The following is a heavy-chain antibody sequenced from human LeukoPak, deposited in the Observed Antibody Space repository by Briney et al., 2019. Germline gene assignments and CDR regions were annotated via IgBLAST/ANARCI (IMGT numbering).Heavy chain of an antibody. Sequence: SETLSLTCTVSGGSISSGDYYWSWIRQPPGKGLEWIGYIYYSGSTYYNPSLKNRVTISVDTSKNQFSLKLSSVTAADTAVYYCARIPRPNYYYYYGMDVWGQGTTVTVSS. J-gene: IGHJ6*02. V-gene: IGHV4-30-4*01. CDR3: ARIPRPNYYYYYGMDV. CDR2: IYYSGST. D-gene: IGHD2-21*01. CDR1: GGSISSGDYY.